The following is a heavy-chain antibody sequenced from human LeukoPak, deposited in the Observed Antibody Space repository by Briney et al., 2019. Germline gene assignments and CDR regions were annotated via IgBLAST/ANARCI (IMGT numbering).Heavy chain of an antibody. CDR2: IYYSGST. Sequence: SETLSLTCTVSGGSISDYYWNWIRRPPGKGLEWIGYIYYSGSTTYNPSPKSRVTMSVDTAKNQFSLRVRSVTAADTAVYYCARGDFCSKSNCYLRPMDVWGKGTTVTVSS. CDR3: ARGDFCSKSNCYLRPMDV. V-gene: IGHV4-59*01. J-gene: IGHJ6*03. D-gene: IGHD2-2*01. CDR1: GGSISDYY.